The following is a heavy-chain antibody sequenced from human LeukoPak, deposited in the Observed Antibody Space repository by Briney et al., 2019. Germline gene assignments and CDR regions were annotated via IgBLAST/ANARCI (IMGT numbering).Heavy chain of an antibody. D-gene: IGHD6-13*01. V-gene: IGHV3-9*01. CDR1: GFTFDDYA. Sequence: GGSLRLSCAASGFTFDDYAMHWVRHAPGKGLEWVSGISWNSGSIGYADSVKGRFTISRDNAKNSLYLQMNSLRAEDTALYYCAKDIGGDSGYYYGMDVWGQGTTVTVSS. J-gene: IGHJ6*02. CDR2: ISWNSGSI. CDR3: AKDIGGDSGYYYGMDV.